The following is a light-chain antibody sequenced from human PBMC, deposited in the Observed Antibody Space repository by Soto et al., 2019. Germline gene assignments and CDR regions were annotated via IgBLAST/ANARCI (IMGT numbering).Light chain of an antibody. CDR2: GAS. V-gene: IGKV3-20*01. J-gene: IGKJ3*01. CDR1: ESVSSSY. CDR3: QQYGSSLFT. Sequence: EIVLTQSPGTLSLSPGERATLSCRASESVSSSYLAWDQQKPGQTPRLLFYGASSRATGIPDRFSGSGSGTDFTLTISRLEPEDFAVYYCQQYGSSLFTFGPGTKVDIK.